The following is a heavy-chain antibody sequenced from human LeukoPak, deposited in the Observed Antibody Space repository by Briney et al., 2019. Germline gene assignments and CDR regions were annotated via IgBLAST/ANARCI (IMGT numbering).Heavy chain of an antibody. V-gene: IGHV1-18*01. J-gene: IGHJ6*03. D-gene: IGHD3-3*01. CDR3: ARATLYDFWSGYSYYYYMDV. CDR2: INTYNGNT. Sequence: ASVKVSCKASGYTFTNYGITWMRQAPGQGLEWMGWINTYNGNTNYAQKLQGRVTITTDTSTGTAYMELRSLRSEDTAVYYCARATLYDFWSGYSYYYYMDVWGKGTTVTVSS. CDR1: GYTFTNYG.